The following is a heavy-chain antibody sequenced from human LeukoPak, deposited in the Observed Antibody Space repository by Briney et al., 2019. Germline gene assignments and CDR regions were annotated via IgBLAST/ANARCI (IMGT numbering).Heavy chain of an antibody. Sequence: PSVTLSLTCAVYGGSFSGYYWSWIRQPPGKGREWIGEFNHSGSTNYNPSLKSRVTISVDTSKNQFSLKLSSVTAADTAVYYCARRSLRYFDWLFDYWGQGTLVTVSS. CDR3: ARRSLRYFDWLFDY. J-gene: IGHJ4*02. CDR1: GGSFSGYY. CDR2: FNHSGST. D-gene: IGHD3-9*01. V-gene: IGHV4-34*01.